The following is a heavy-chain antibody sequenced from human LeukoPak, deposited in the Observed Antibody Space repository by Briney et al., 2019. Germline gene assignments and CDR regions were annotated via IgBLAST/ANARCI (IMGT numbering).Heavy chain of an antibody. CDR3: ARRGGSADCGGDCYADY. CDR1: GYSFTSYW. D-gene: IGHD2-21*02. CDR2: IYPGDSDT. Sequence: GESLKISCKGSGYSFTSYWIGWVRQMPGKGLEWMGIIYPGDSDTRYSPSFQGQVTISADKSTNTAYLQWSSLKASDTAMYYCARRGGSADCGGDCYADYWGQRTLVTVSS. J-gene: IGHJ4*02. V-gene: IGHV5-51*01.